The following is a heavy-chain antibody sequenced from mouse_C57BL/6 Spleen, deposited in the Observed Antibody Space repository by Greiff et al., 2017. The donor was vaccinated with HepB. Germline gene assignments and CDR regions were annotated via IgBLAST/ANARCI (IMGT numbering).Heavy chain of an antibody. CDR2: IDPENGDT. Sequence: EVQLQQSGAELVRPGASVKLSCTASGFNIKDDYMHWVKQRPEQGLEWIGWIDPENGDTEYASKFQGKATITADTSSNTAYLQRSSLTSEDTAVYYCTTPYGSSGNYAMDYWGQGTSVTVSS. CDR3: TTPYGSSGNYAMDY. V-gene: IGHV14-4*01. D-gene: IGHD1-1*01. J-gene: IGHJ4*01. CDR1: GFNIKDDY.